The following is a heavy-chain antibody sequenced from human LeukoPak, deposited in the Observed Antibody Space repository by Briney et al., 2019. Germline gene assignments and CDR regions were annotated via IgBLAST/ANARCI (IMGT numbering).Heavy chain of an antibody. CDR1: GFTFSSYC. D-gene: IGHD3-22*01. CDR2: ISYDGSK. Sequence: TGGSLRLSCAASGFTFSSYCMHWVRQAPGKGLEWVAVISYDGSKYYADSVKGRFTISRDNSKNTLYLQMNSLRAEDTAVYYCAKGLNAYDSSGYYALDYWGQGTLVTVSS. V-gene: IGHV3-30*18. CDR3: AKGLNAYDSSGYYALDY. J-gene: IGHJ4*02.